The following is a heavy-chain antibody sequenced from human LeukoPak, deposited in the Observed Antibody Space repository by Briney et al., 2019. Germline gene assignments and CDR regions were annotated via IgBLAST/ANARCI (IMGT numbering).Heavy chain of an antibody. J-gene: IGHJ4*02. D-gene: IGHD3-22*01. CDR1: GFXFSSYW. V-gene: IGHV3-74*01. CDR3: ARDDSSGYYLY. CDR2: INSDGSST. Sequence: GGSLRLSCAASGFXFSSYWIHWVRQAPGKGLVWVSRINSDGSSTSYADSVKGRFTISRDNAKNTLYLQMNSLRAEDTAVYYCARDDSSGYYLYWGQGTLVTVSS.